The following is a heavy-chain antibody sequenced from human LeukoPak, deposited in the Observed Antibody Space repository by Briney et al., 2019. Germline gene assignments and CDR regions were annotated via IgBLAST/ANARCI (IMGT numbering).Heavy chain of an antibody. CDR3: ARGYDILTGFGY. D-gene: IGHD3-9*01. CDR2: IYHSGST. CDR1: GVSISSGGYS. V-gene: IGHV4-30-2*01. J-gene: IGHJ4*02. Sequence: SQTLSLTCAVSGVSISSGGYSWSWLRQPPGKGLEWIGYIYHSGSTYYNPSLKSRVTISVDRSKNQFSLKLSSVTAADTAVYYCARGYDILTGFGYWGQGTLVTVSS.